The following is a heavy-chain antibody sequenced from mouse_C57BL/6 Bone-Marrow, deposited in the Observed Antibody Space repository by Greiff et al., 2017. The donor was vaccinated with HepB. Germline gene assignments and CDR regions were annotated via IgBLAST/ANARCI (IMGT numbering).Heavy chain of an antibody. D-gene: IGHD1-1*01. CDR3: ARSHGMGAMDY. V-gene: IGHV1-19*01. Sequence: EVQLQQSGPVLVKPGASVKMSCKASGYTFTDYYMNWVKQSHGKSLEWIGVINPYNGGTSYNQKFKGKATLTVDKSSSTAYMELNSLTSEDSAVYYCARSHGMGAMDYWGQGTSVTVSS. CDR2: INPYNGGT. J-gene: IGHJ4*01. CDR1: GYTFTDYY.